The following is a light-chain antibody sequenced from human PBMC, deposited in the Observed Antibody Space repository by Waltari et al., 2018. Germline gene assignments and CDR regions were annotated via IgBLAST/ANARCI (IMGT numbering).Light chain of an antibody. CDR3: QQYYGAPLT. J-gene: IGKJ4*01. V-gene: IGKV4-1*01. Sequence: DIVMTQSPDSLVVSLGERATINCKSSQSLLSSSNNKNSLAWYQQRPGQPPKLLMFWASARESGVPDRFSGSGSGADFTLTIGGLQAEDVAVYYCQQYYGAPLTFGGGTKVEIK. CDR2: WAS. CDR1: QSLLSSSNNKNS.